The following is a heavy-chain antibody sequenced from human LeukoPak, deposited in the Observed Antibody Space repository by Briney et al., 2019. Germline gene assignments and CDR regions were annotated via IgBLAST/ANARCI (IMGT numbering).Heavy chain of an antibody. D-gene: IGHD4-17*01. CDR1: GGTFSSCA. CDR3: AREDGDRSTSDYFDY. Sequence: GSSVKVSCKASGGTFSSCAISWVRQAPGQGLEWMGRIIPIFGIANYAQKFQGRVTITADKSTSTAYMELSSLRSEDTAVYYCAREDGDRSTSDYFDYWVQGTLVTVSS. J-gene: IGHJ4*02. CDR2: IIPIFGIA. V-gene: IGHV1-69*04.